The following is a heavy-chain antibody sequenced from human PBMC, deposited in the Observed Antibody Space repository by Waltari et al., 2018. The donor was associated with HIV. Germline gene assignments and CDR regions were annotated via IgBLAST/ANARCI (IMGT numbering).Heavy chain of an antibody. CDR2: MNPNSGNT. Sequence: QVQLVQSGAEVKKPGASVKVSCKASGYTFTSYDINWVRQATGQGLEWMGWMNPNSGNTGYAQKCQGRVTMTRTTSISTAYMELSSLRSEDTAVYYCARGSGNYDYVWGSYRLQFNYWGQGTLVTVSS. CDR1: GYTFTSYD. CDR3: ARGSGNYDYVWGSYRLQFNY. J-gene: IGHJ4*02. D-gene: IGHD3-16*02. V-gene: IGHV1-8*01.